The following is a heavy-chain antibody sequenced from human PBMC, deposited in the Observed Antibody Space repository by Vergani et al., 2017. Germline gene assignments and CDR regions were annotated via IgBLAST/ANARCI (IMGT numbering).Heavy chain of an antibody. J-gene: IGHJ6*02. Sequence: QLHLQESGPRLVKPSETLSLTCTVSGGSIRGGNYYWGWIRQPPGKGLEWIGSVYDGGSTYYNPSLESRVTISVDTSKNQFSLKLSSVTAADTAVYYCARGVAVAGRYYYYGMDVWGQGTTVTVSS. D-gene: IGHD6-19*01. CDR3: ARGVAVAGRYYYYGMDV. CDR1: GGSIRGGNYY. V-gene: IGHV4-39*07. CDR2: VYDGGST.